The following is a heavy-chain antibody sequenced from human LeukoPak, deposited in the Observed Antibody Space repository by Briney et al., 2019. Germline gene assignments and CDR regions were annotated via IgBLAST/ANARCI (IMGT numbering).Heavy chain of an antibody. J-gene: IGHJ6*03. CDR3: ARHPATVTPYYYYYMDV. V-gene: IGHV4-61*02. Sequence: SETLSLTCTVSGGSISSGSYYWSWIRQPAGKGLEWIGRIHTSGSTNYNPSLKSRVTISVDTSKNQFSLKLSSVTAADTAVYYCARHPATVTPYYYYYMDVWGKGTTVTVSS. D-gene: IGHD4-17*01. CDR1: GGSISSGSYY. CDR2: IHTSGST.